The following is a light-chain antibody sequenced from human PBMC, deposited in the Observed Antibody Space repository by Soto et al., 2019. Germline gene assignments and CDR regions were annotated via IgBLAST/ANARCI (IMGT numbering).Light chain of an antibody. CDR1: QSISSY. CDR3: QQSYRAPVT. Sequence: DIQMTQSPSSLSASIGDRATITCRASQSISSYLNWFQQKPGEAPKLLIQAASSLQSGVPSRFSGSGSGTDFTLTINSLQPEDFAVYYCQQSYRAPVTFGQGTKL. V-gene: IGKV1-39*01. J-gene: IGKJ2*01. CDR2: AAS.